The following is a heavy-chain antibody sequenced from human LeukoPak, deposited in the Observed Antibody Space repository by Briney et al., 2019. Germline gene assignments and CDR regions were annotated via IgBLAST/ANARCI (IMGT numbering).Heavy chain of an antibody. Sequence: SETLSLTCTVSGGSINSYYWSWIRQTPGKGLEWIGYIYYSGSTNYNPSLKSRVTILVDTSKNQFSLRLRSVTAADTAVYYCARALPTHDAFNIWGQGTMVAVSS. J-gene: IGHJ3*02. CDR3: ARALPTHDAFNI. V-gene: IGHV4-59*01. CDR1: GGSINSYY. D-gene: IGHD2-2*01. CDR2: IYYSGST.